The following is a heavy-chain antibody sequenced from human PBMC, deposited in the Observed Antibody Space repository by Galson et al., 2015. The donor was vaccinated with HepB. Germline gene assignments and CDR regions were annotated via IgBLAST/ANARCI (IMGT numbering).Heavy chain of an antibody. CDR3: AREGFYRDYYYGMDI. Sequence: SLRLSCAASGFTFSSYSMNWVRQAPGKGLEWVSSISSSSSYIYYADSVKGRFTISRDNAKNSLYLQMNSLRAEDTAVYYCAREGFYRDYYYGMDIWGQGTTVTVSS. CDR2: ISSSSSYI. J-gene: IGHJ6*02. V-gene: IGHV3-21*01. D-gene: IGHD1-14*01. CDR1: GFTFSSYS.